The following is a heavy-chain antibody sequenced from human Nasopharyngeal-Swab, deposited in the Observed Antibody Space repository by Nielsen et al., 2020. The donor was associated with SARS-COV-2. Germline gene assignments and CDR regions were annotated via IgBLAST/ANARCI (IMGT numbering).Heavy chain of an antibody. D-gene: IGHD1-20*01. CDR1: GFTFSSYA. CDR3: ARDLTGAGYYGMDV. Sequence: GESLKISCAASGFTFSSYAMHWVRQAPGKGLEWVAVISYDGSNKYYADSVKGRFTISRDNSKNTLHLQMNSLRAEDTAVYYCARDLTGAGYYGMDVWGQGTTVTVSS. J-gene: IGHJ6*02. V-gene: IGHV3-30-3*01. CDR2: ISYDGSNK.